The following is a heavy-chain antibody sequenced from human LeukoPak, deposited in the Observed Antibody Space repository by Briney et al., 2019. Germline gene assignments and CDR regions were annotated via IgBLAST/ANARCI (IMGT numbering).Heavy chain of an antibody. Sequence: PSVTLSLTCTVSGCSISSGSYYWRWIRQPPGKGREWIGRIDTSGNTNYNPSLQSRITISVDTSKNHFSLKLSSVTGADRAVYYCARETRYSSSWGYYYMDVWGKGPTVTVSS. CDR3: ARETRYSSSWGYYYMDV. J-gene: IGHJ6*03. CDR1: GCSISSGSYY. D-gene: IGHD6-13*01. V-gene: IGHV4-61*02. CDR2: IDTSGNT.